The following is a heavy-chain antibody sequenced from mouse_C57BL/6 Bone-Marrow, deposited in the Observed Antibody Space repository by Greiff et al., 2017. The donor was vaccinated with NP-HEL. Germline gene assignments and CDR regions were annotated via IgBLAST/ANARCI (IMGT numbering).Heavy chain of an antibody. CDR1: GFTFSNYW. J-gene: IGHJ4*01. CDR2: IRLKSDNYAT. Sequence: EVQVEESGGGLVQPGGSMKLSCVASGFTFSNYWMNWVRQSPGQGLEWVAQIRLKSDNYATHYAVSVKGRFTISSEDTKSSIYQQMINRRAEDTGVYYCTYAMGYWGQGTSVTVSS. V-gene: IGHV6-3*01. CDR3: TYAMGY.